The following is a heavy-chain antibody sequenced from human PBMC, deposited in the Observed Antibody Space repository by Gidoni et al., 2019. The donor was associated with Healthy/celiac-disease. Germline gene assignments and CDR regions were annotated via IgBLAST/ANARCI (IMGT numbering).Heavy chain of an antibody. CDR2: IYYSGST. V-gene: IGHV4-30-4*01. CDR1: GGSISSGDYY. D-gene: IGHD4-17*01. Sequence: QVQLQESGPGLVKPSQTLYLTCTVSGGSISSGDYYWSWIRQPPGKGLEWIGYIYYSGSTYYNPSLKSRVTISVDTSKNQFSLKLSSVTAADTAVYYCARVGVYITVTTGYYFDYWGQGTLVTVSS. CDR3: ARVGVYITVTTGYYFDY. J-gene: IGHJ4*02.